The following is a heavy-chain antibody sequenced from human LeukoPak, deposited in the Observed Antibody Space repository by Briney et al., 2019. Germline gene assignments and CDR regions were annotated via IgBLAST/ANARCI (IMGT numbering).Heavy chain of an antibody. J-gene: IGHJ6*03. CDR1: GGSFSGYY. D-gene: IGHD5-12*01. V-gene: IGHV4-34*01. CDR3: ASASGYDLGYYYYYYMDV. CDR2: INHSGST. Sequence: SETLSLTCAVYGGSFSGYYWSWIHQPPGKGLEWIGEINHSGSTNYNPSLKSRVTISVDTSKNQFSLKLSSVTAADTAVYYCASASGYDLGYYYYYYMDVWGKGTTVTISS.